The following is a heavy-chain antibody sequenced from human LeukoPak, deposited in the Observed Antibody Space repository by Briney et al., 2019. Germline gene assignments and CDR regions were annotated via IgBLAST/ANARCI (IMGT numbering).Heavy chain of an antibody. CDR2: INPGDSDT. J-gene: IGHJ4*02. CDR1: GYSFTSSW. CDR3: VTLYSSTWPIY. V-gene: IGHV5-51*01. Sequence: GESLKISCQASGYSFTSSWIGWARQMPGKGLEWMAIINPGDSDTRYSPSFQGQVTISADKSISTVYLQWGSLKASDTAMYYCVTLYSSTWPIYWGQGTLVTVSS. D-gene: IGHD6-13*01.